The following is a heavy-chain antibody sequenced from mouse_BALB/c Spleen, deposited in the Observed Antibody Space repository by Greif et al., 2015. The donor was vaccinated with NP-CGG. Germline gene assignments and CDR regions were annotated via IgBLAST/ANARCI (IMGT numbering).Heavy chain of an antibody. J-gene: IGHJ4*01. D-gene: IGHD4-1*01. V-gene: IGHV1-84*02. CDR3: ARRTGTEAMDY. Sequence: VQLVESGPELVKPGASVKISCKASGYTFTDYYINWVKQKPGQGLEWIGWIYPGSGNTKYNEKFKGKATLTVDTSSSTAYMQFSSLTSEDTAVYFRARRTGTEAMDYWGQGTSVTVSS. CDR2: IYPGSGNT. CDR1: GYTFTDYY.